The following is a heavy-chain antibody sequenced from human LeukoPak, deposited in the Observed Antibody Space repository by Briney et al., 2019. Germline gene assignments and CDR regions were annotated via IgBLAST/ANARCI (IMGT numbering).Heavy chain of an antibody. CDR2: MNPNSGNT. V-gene: IGHV1-8*03. Sequence: ASVKVSCKASGYTFTSYDINWVRQATGQGLEWMGWMNPNSGNTGYAQKFQGRVTITRNTSISTAYMELSSLRSEDTAVYYCARGPRRRGELVYYYYMDVWGKGTTVTVSS. D-gene: IGHD3-10*01. CDR3: ARGPRRRGELVYYYYMDV. J-gene: IGHJ6*03. CDR1: GYTFTSYD.